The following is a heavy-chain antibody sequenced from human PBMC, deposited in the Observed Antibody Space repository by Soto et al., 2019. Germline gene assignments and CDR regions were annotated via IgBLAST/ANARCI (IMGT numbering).Heavy chain of an antibody. CDR2: IIPIFNST. D-gene: IGHD2-2*02. V-gene: IGHV1-69*06. CDR1: GSRLSNYV. CDR3: AREGRGKKAGYNGLVSLGY. J-gene: IGHJ4*02. Sequence: QVQLVQSGAEVKTPGSSLKVSCTVSGSRLSNYVISWVRQAPGHGLEWLGRIIPIFNSTQYAQKFQGRVTISADKSTNTASLELSSLRSDDTAVYYCAREGRGKKAGYNGLVSLGYWCQGTLVTVSS.